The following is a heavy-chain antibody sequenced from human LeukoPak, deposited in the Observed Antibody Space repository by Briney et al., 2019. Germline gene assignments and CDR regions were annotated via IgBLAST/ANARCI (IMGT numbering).Heavy chain of an antibody. CDR3: ARDRWFGELAPLDY. CDR1: GYSISSGYY. D-gene: IGHD3-10*01. Sequence: PSETLSLTRAVSGYSISSGYYWGWIRQPPGKGLEWIGSIYHSGSTYYNPSLKSRVTISVDTSKNQFSLKLSSVTAADTAVYYCARDRWFGELAPLDYWGQGTLVTVSS. V-gene: IGHV4-38-2*02. J-gene: IGHJ4*02. CDR2: IYHSGST.